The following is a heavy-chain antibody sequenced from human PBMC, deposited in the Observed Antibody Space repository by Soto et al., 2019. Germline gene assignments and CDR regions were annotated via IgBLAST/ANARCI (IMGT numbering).Heavy chain of an antibody. V-gene: IGHV1-18*01. CDR1: GYTLTSYG. CDR2: ISAYNGNT. CDR3: ARYYDFWSGYPAPSSYYYGMDV. Sequence: ASVKVSCKASGYTLTSYGISWVRQAPGQRLEWMGWISAYNGNTNYAQKLQGRVTMTTDTSTSTAYMELRSLRSDDTAVYYCARYYDFWSGYPAPSSYYYGMDVWGQGTTVTVSS. D-gene: IGHD3-3*01. J-gene: IGHJ6*02.